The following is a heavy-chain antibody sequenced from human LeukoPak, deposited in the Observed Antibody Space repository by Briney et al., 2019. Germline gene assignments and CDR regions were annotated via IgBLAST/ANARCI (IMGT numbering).Heavy chain of an antibody. J-gene: IGHJ4*02. CDR3: ARGLGAAAEPGDY. CDR2: IYYSGST. V-gene: IGHV4-59*08. CDR1: GGSISSYY. Sequence: SETLSLTCTVSGGSISSYYWSWIRQPPGKGLEWIGYIYYSGSTNYNPSLKSRVTISVDTSKNQFSLKLSSVTAADTAVYYCARGLGAAAEPGDYWGQGTLVTVSS. D-gene: IGHD6-13*01.